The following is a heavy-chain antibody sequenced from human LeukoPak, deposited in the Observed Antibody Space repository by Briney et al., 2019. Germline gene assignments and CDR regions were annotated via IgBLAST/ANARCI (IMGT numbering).Heavy chain of an antibody. CDR1: GGSFSGYY. D-gene: IGHD3-10*01. Sequence: SETLSLTCAVYGGSFSGYYWSWIRQPPGQGLEWIGEINHSGSTNYNPSLKSRVTISVDTSKNQFSLKLSSVTAADTAVYYCARGPRPVYYYGSGSYLPYYGMDVWGQGTTVTVSS. CDR3: ARGPRPVYYYGSGSYLPYYGMDV. V-gene: IGHV4-34*01. J-gene: IGHJ6*02. CDR2: INHSGST.